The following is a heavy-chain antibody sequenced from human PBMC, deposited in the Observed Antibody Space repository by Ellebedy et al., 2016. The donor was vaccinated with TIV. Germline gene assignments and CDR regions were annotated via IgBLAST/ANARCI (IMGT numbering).Heavy chain of an antibody. CDR1: GFIFSRHY. V-gene: IGHV3-11*05. D-gene: IGHD2-2*01. CDR2: IGDDGRHT. Sequence: GESLKISXAASGFIFSRHYMSWIRQVRGKGLEWISFIGDDGRHTAYADSVRGRFTISRDNSKNSLYLQMNGLRAEDTAVYYCVRDIESSPSLDFDYWGLGTLVTVSS. J-gene: IGHJ4*01. CDR3: VRDIESSPSLDFDY.